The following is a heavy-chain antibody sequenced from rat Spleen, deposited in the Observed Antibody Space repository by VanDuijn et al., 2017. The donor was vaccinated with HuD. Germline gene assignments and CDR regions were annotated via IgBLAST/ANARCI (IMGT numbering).Heavy chain of an antibody. J-gene: IGHJ2*01. Sequence: EVQLVESGGGLVQPGRSMKLSCAASGFTFSDYYMAWVRQGPTQGLEWVASITNSAGSTYYPDSVKGRFTISRDNAKSTLYLQMNSLRSEDTATYYCTSNNLDYWGQGVMVTVSS. CDR1: GFTFSDYY. D-gene: IGHD1-10*01. V-gene: IGHV5-25*01. CDR3: TSNNLDY. CDR2: ITNSAGST.